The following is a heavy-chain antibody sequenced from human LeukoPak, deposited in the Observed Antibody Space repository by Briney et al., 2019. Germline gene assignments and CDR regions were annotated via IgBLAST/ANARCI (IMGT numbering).Heavy chain of an antibody. CDR2: ISSSSSYI. D-gene: IGHD3-10*01. CDR1: GFTFSSYS. CDR3: AKDGSAGFGELLGYFDY. Sequence: PGGSLRLSCAASGFTFSSYSMNWVRQAPGKGLEWVSSISSSSSYIYYADSVKGRFTISRDNAKNSLYLQMNSLRAEDTALYYCAKDGSAGFGELLGYFDYWGQGTLVTVSS. V-gene: IGHV3-21*04. J-gene: IGHJ4*02.